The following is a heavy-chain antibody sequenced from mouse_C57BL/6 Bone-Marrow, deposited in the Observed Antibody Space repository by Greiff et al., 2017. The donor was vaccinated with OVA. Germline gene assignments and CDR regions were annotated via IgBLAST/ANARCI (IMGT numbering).Heavy chain of an antibody. CDR1: GYAFSSSW. CDR3: ARPLTGYYFDY. J-gene: IGHJ2*01. D-gene: IGHD4-1*01. Sequence: QVQLKESGPELVKPGASVKISCKASGYAFSSSWMNWVKQRPGKGLEWIGRIYPGDGDTNYNGKFKGKATLTADKSSSTAYMQLSSLTSEDSAVYFCARPLTGYYFDYWGQGTTLTVSS. V-gene: IGHV1-82*01. CDR2: IYPGDGDT.